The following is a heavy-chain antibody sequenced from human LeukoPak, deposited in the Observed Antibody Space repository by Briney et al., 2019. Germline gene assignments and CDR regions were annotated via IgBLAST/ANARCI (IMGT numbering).Heavy chain of an antibody. Sequence: SETLSLTCTVSGGSISSYFWTWIRQPPGKGLEWIGHIYYSGGTNYNPSLKSRVSISVNTSKNQFSLKLISVTAADTAVYYCARGSYYYGSGNWFDPWGQGTLVTVSS. CDR1: GGSISSYF. J-gene: IGHJ5*02. CDR2: IYYSGGT. D-gene: IGHD3-10*01. V-gene: IGHV4-59*01. CDR3: ARGSYYYGSGNWFDP.